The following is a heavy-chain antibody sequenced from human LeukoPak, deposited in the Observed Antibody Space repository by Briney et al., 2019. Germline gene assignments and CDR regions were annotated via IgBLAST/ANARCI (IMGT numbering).Heavy chain of an antibody. J-gene: IGHJ5*02. D-gene: IGHD6-13*01. CDR2: INHSGST. V-gene: IGHV4-34*01. CDR3: ARRFSSWYSRWFDP. CDR1: GGSFNGYY. Sequence: SETLSLTCAVYGGSFNGYYWSWIRQPPGKGLEWIGEINHSGSTNYNPSLKSRVTISVDTSKNQFSLKLSSVTAADTAVYYCARRFSSWYSRWFDPWGQGTLVTVSS.